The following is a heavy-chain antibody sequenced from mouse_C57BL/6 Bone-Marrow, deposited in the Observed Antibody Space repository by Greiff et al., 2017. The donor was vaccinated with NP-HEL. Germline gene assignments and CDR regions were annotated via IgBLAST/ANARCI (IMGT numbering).Heavy chain of an antibody. V-gene: IGHV5-12*01. CDR1: GFTFSDYY. D-gene: IGHD5-5*01. CDR2: ISNGGGRT. CDR3: ASLPPWFAY. Sequence: EVKLVESGGGLVQPGGSLKLSCAASGFTFSDYYMYWVRQTPEKRLEWVAYISNGGGRTYYPDNVKGRFTISRDNAKNTLYLQISRLKSEDTAMYYCASLPPWFAYWGQGTLVTVSA. J-gene: IGHJ3*01.